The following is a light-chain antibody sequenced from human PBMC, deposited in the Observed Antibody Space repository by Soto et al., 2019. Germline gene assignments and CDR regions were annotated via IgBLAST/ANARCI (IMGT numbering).Light chain of an antibody. CDR2: AAS. CDR1: QSISNY. J-gene: IGKJ2*01. V-gene: IGKV1-39*01. Sequence: DIQMAQYPSSLSASVGDRVTITCRAGQSISNYLHWYQLKPGKAPELMIFAASNLQSGVPSRFSGSGSGTDFTLTISSLQREDFATYYCQHSCSTPYTVGQVTKLDIK. CDR3: QHSCSTPYT.